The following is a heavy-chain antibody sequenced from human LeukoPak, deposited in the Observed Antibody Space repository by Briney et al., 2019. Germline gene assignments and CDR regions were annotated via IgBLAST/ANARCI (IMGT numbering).Heavy chain of an antibody. CDR1: GFTFSSHA. D-gene: IGHD5-18*01. CDR2: SSSNGGST. Sequence: GGSLRRSCAASGFTFSSHAKHWVRQAPGKGLEYVSASSSNGGSTYYANSVKGRVTISRDNSKNTLYLQMGSLRAEDMAVYSCARGPGYSYGPYYFDYWGQGTLVTVSS. CDR3: ARGPGYSYGPYYFDY. J-gene: IGHJ4*02. V-gene: IGHV3-64*01.